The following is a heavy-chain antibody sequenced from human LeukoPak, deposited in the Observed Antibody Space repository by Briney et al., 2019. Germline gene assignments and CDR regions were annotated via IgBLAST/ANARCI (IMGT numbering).Heavy chain of an antibody. Sequence: SETLSLTCTVSSGSISSYYWSWIRQPPGKGLEWIGYIFYSGSTNYNPSLKSRVTISVDTSKNQFSLGLSSVTAADTAVYYCARGPTRYYFDCWGQGTLVTASS. CDR3: ARGPTRYYFDC. V-gene: IGHV4-59*01. D-gene: IGHD4-17*01. CDR1: SGSISSYY. J-gene: IGHJ4*02. CDR2: IFYSGST.